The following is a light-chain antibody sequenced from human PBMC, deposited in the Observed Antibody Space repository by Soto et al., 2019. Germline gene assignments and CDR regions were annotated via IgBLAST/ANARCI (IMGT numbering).Light chain of an antibody. V-gene: IGLV1-47*01. CDR1: SSNIGRNY. Sequence: QSVLTRPPSASGTPGQRVTIAFSGSSSNIGRNYVYWYQQLPGTAPKVLMYRNNQRPSGVPDRFSGSKSGTSASLAISGLRSEDEADYYCAAWDDSLSGYVFGTGTKVTVL. CDR2: RNN. J-gene: IGLJ1*01. CDR3: AAWDDSLSGYV.